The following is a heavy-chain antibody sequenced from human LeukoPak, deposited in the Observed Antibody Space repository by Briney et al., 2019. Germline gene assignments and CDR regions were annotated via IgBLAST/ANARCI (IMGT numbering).Heavy chain of an antibody. Sequence: PGGSLRLSWAAAGFTFSTYEMNWVRQAPGKGLEWVSYISISGSSIYYADSVKGRFTISRDNAKNSLYLQMNSLRAEDTAVYYCARGSHIVMVVYFDFWGQGTLVTVSS. CDR1: GFTFSTYE. J-gene: IGHJ4*02. D-gene: IGHD5-18*01. CDR2: ISISGSSI. V-gene: IGHV3-48*03. CDR3: ARGSHIVMVVYFDF.